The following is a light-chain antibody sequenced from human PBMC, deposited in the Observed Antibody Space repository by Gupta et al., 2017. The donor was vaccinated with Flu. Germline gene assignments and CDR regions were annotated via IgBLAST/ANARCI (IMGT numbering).Light chain of an antibody. CDR3: QTWGTGIRV. J-gene: IGLJ3*02. Sequence: QLLLTQSPSASASLGASVKLTCTLNSGHNTYAIAWHQQQPEKGPRYLMKVNSDGSHSKGDGIPDRFSGSSSGAERYLTISSLQSEDEADYYCQTWGTGIRVFGGGTKLTVL. CDR2: VNSDGSH. V-gene: IGLV4-69*01. CDR1: SGHNTYA.